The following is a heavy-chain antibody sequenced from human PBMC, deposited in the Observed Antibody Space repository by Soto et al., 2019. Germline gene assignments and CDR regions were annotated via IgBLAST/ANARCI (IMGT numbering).Heavy chain of an antibody. CDR3: AKGVAVAGHHFDY. CDR2: ISGSGGST. V-gene: IGHV3-23*01. Sequence: PGGSPRLSCAASGFTFSSYAMSWVRQAPGKGLEWVSAISGSGGSTYYADSVKGRFTISRDNSKNTLYLQMNSLRAEDTAVYYCAKGVAVAGHHFDYWGQGTLVTVSS. CDR1: GFTFSSYA. J-gene: IGHJ4*02. D-gene: IGHD6-19*01.